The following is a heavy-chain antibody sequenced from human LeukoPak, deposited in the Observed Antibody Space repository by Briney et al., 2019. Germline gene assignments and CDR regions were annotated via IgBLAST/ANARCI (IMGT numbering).Heavy chain of an antibody. CDR2: IYPGDSET. J-gene: IGHJ5*01. D-gene: IGHD5-18*01. CDR1: GYSFTTYW. V-gene: IGHV5-51*01. CDR3: ARRGGYSYGYGWFES. Sequence: SGESLKISCKGSGYSFTTYWIGWVRQMPGKGLEWMGIIYPGDSETRYNPSFQGEVSISADKSISTAFLQWSSLKASDAAMCYCARRGGYSYGYGWFESWGQGTLVTVSS.